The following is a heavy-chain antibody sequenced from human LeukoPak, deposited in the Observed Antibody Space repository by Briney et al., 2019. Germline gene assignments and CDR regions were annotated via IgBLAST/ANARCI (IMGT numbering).Heavy chain of an antibody. J-gene: IGHJ4*02. D-gene: IGHD3-22*01. V-gene: IGHV4-38-2*02. CDR3: ARDVAQANYDTSGYPFDY. CDR2: VSHGGNT. CDR1: GYSISTDYY. Sequence: SETLSLTCTVSGYSISTDYYWAWIRQSPVKGLEWIGSVSHGGNTYYNPSLESRVTKSVHSSKNQFSLKLTSVTAADTAVYYCARDVAQANYDTSGYPFDYWGQGMLVTVSS.